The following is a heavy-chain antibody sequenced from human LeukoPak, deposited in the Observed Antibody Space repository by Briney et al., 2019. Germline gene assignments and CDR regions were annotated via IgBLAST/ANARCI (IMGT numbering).Heavy chain of an antibody. CDR2: IIPIFGTA. J-gene: IGHJ3*02. D-gene: IGHD3-22*01. V-gene: IGHV1-69*01. Sequence: SVKVPCKASGGTFSSYAISWVRQAPGQGLEWMGGIIPIFGTANYAQKFQGRVTITADESTSTAYMELSSLRSEDTAVYYCAREGSITMIVVVTPFDIWGQGTVVTVSS. CDR3: AREGSITMIVVVTPFDI. CDR1: GGTFSSYA.